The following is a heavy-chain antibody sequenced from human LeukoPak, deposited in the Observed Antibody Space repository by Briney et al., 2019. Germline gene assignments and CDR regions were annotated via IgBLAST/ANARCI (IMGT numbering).Heavy chain of an antibody. Sequence: GGSLRLSCAGSGFSISNYYMSWVRQAPGKGLEWVSLIRDSGETFYADSVKGRFTISRDNSKNTMYLQMNRLRVEDTAVYFCARDRAVTQDWVEFDPWGQGTLVTVSS. J-gene: IGHJ5*02. CDR2: IRDSGET. CDR1: GFSISNYY. D-gene: IGHD4-17*01. CDR3: ARDRAVTQDWVEFDP. V-gene: IGHV3-66*03.